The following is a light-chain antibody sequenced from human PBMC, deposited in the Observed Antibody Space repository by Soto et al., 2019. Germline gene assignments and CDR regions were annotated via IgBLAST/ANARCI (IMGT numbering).Light chain of an antibody. CDR3: MQATHWPRT. CDR1: QSLVYSDGNSY. J-gene: IGKJ1*01. V-gene: IGKV2-30*01. Sequence: DVVMTQSPLSLPVTLGQPASISCKSSQSLVYSDGNSYLNRFQQRPGQSPRRLIYKVSNRDSGVPDRFSGSGSGTDFTLKISRVEAEDVGLYYCMQATHWPRTFGQGTKVDIK. CDR2: KVS.